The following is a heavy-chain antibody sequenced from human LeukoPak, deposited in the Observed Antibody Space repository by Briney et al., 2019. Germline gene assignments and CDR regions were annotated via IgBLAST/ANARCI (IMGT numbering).Heavy chain of an antibody. D-gene: IGHD4-23*01. Sequence: ASVKVSCKASGYIFTGYNMHWVRQAPGQGLEWMGRINPNSDDTDYAQKFQGRVTMTRDTSISTAYMELSSLRSDDTAVYYCARDIDYGGNYWYFDLWGRGTLVTVSS. V-gene: IGHV1-2*06. CDR2: INPNSDDT. J-gene: IGHJ2*01. CDR3: ARDIDYGGNYWYFDL. CDR1: GYIFTGYN.